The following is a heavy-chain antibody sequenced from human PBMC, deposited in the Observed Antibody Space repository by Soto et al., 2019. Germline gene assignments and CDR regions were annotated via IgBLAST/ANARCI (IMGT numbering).Heavy chain of an antibody. CDR3: ARYGDYPDY. CDR1: GGSVSSGSYY. D-gene: IGHD4-17*01. Sequence: QVQLQESGPGLVKPSETLSLTCTVSGGSVSSGSYYWSWIRQPPGKGLEWIGYIYYSGSTNYNPSLKSRVTISVDTAKNQFSLKLSSVTAADTAVYYCARYGDYPDYWGQGTLVTVSS. J-gene: IGHJ4*02. CDR2: IYYSGST. V-gene: IGHV4-61*01.